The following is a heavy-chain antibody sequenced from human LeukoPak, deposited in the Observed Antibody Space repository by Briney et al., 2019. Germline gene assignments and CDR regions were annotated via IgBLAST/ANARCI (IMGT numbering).Heavy chain of an antibody. V-gene: IGHV4-34*01. D-gene: IGHD4-17*01. CDR2: ISLSGTI. Sequence: SETLSLTCTVSGGSFSSYFWTWIRQPPGKGLEWVGEISLSGTINYNPSLKSRVTISVDTSKNQFSLKLSTVTAADTAVYYCALSTTTVTTRTLDYWGQGALVIVSS. J-gene: IGHJ4*02. CDR3: ALSTTTVTTRTLDY. CDR1: GGSFSSYF.